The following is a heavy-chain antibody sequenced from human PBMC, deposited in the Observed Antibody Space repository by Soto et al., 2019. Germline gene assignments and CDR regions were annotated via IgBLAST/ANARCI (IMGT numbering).Heavy chain of an antibody. Sequence: GGSLRLSCAASGFTFSSYDMHWVRQATGKGLEWVSAIGTAGDTYYPGSVKGRFTVSRENAKNSLYLQMNSLRAGDTAVYYCASATRSGPQWYAFDIWGQGTMVTVSS. J-gene: IGHJ3*02. V-gene: IGHV3-13*01. CDR1: GFTFSSYD. CDR2: IGTAGDT. D-gene: IGHD6-19*01. CDR3: ASATRSGPQWYAFDI.